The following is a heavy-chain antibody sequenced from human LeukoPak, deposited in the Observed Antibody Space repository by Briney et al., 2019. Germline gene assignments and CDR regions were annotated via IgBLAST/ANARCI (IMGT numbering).Heavy chain of an antibody. Sequence: RASVKVSCKASGGTFSSYAFSWVRQAPGQGLEWMGGIIPIVGTTNYAQMFQGRVTITADESTSTAYMELSSLRSEDTAVYYCARGPPNWGYDYWGPGTLVTVSS. CDR2: IIPIVGTT. D-gene: IGHD7-27*01. V-gene: IGHV1-69*13. CDR3: ARGPPNWGYDY. CDR1: GGTFSSYA. J-gene: IGHJ4*02.